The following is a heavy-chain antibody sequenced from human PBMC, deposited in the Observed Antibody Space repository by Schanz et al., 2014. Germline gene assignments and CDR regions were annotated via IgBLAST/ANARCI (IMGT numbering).Heavy chain of an antibody. J-gene: IGHJ4*02. Sequence: EVQLVESGGGLVQPGGSLRLSCAASGFTFSTYAMSWVRQAPGKGLEWVSAISGSGGSTYYADSVKGRFTMSRDNSKNTLYLQMNSLKTEDTAMYYCARRASCSRIGCPFDSWGQGTLVTVSS. CDR3: ARRASCSRIGCPFDS. CDR2: ISGSGGST. V-gene: IGHV3-23*04. D-gene: IGHD2-2*01. CDR1: GFTFSTYA.